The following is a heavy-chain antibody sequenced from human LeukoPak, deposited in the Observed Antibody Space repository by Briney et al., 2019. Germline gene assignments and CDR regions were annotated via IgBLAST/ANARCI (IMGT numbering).Heavy chain of an antibody. J-gene: IGHJ4*02. CDR1: GYTFTGYY. V-gene: IGHV1-2*02. CDR2: INPNSGGT. Sequence: GASVKVSCKASGYTFTGYYMHWVRQAPGQGLEGMGWINPNSGGTNYAQKFQGRVTMTRDTTISTAYMELSRLRSDDTAVYYCARGLEYSSSLGYWGQGTLVTVSS. D-gene: IGHD6-6*01. CDR3: ARGLEYSSSLGY.